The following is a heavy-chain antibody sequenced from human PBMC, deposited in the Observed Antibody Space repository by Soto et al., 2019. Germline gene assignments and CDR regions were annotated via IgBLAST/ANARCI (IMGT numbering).Heavy chain of an antibody. D-gene: IGHD3-22*01. CDR2: IYYSGIT. J-gene: IGHJ5*02. V-gene: IGHV4-39*01. Sequence: SETLSLTCTVSGGSISNSNYYWGWIRQPPGKGLEWIANIYYSGITYYNPSLKSRVAISVDTSKNQFSLKLSSVTAADTAIYYCARSNSGYYKWFDPWGQGTLVTVSS. CDR3: ARSNSGYYKWFDP. CDR1: GGSISNSNYY.